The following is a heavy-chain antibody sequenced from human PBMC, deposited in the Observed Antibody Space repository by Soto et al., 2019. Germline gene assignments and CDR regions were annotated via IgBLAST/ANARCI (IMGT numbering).Heavy chain of an antibody. CDR1: GGSISSSSYY. CDR3: ARSRAGGILYSNNWFDP. CDR2: IYYSGST. J-gene: IGHJ5*02. D-gene: IGHD2-15*01. Sequence: SETLSLTCTVSGGSISSSSYYWGWIRQPPGKGLEWIGSIYYSGSTYYNPSLKSRVTISVDTSKNQFSLKLSSVTAADTAVYYCARSRAGGILYSNNWFDPWGQGTLVTVSS. V-gene: IGHV4-39*01.